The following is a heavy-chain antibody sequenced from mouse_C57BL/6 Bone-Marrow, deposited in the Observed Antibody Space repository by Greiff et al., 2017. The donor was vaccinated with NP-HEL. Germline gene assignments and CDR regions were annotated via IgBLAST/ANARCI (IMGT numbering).Heavy chain of an antibody. Sequence: DVMLVESGGDLVKPGGSLKLSCAASGFTFSSYGMSWVRQTPDKRLEWVATISSGGSYTYYPDSVKGRFTISRDNAKNTLYLQMSSLKSEDTAMYYCASPHYYGSSYWYFDVWGTGTTVTVSS. V-gene: IGHV5-6*02. CDR1: GFTFSSYG. CDR2: ISSGGSYT. CDR3: ASPHYYGSSYWYFDV. D-gene: IGHD1-1*01. J-gene: IGHJ1*03.